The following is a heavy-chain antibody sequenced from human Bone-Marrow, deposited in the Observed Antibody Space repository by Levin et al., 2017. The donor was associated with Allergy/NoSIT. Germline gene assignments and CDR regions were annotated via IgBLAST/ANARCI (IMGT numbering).Heavy chain of an antibody. V-gene: IGHV1-69*08. CDR3: ARDFDS. CDR1: GGTFSSYT. Sequence: AASVKVSCKASGGTFSSYTMSWVRQAPGQGLEWMGRIIPLLDKANYAQKFQGRLTLTADRSTSTAYMELSSLRSDDTAVYYCARDFDSWGQGTLVTVSS. CDR2: IIPLLDKA. J-gene: IGHJ5*01.